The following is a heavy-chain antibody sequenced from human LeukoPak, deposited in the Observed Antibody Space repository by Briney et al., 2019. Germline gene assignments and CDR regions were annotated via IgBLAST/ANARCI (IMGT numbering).Heavy chain of an antibody. CDR2: ISWNSGSI. CDR1: GFTFDDYA. D-gene: IGHD2-15*01. J-gene: IGHJ4*02. V-gene: IGHV3-9*01. Sequence: GGSLRLSCAASGFTFDDYAMHWVRQAPGKGLEWVSGISWNSGSIGYAGSVKGRFTISRDNAKNSLYLQMNSLRAEDTAVYYCARVPVWLYCSGGSCYSDYWGQGTLVTVSS. CDR3: ARVPVWLYCSGGSCYSDY.